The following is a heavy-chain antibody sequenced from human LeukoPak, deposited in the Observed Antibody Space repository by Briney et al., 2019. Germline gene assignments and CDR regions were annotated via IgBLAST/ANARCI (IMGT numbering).Heavy chain of an antibody. V-gene: IGHV1-69*05. CDR1: GATFSSYA. CDR2: IIPIFGTA. Sequence: GASVKVSCKASGATFSSYAISWERHAPGLWIGWMGGIIPIFGTAKYAQKFQGKVTITTDESTSTAYMEMSSLRSEDTAVYYCARASSGWYFHYYYYYMDVWGKGTTVTVSS. J-gene: IGHJ6*03. D-gene: IGHD6-19*01. CDR3: ARASSGWYFHYYYYYMDV.